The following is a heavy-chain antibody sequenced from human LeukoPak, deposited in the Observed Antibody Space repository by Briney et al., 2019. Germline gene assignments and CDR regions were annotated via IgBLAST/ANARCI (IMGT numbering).Heavy chain of an antibody. Sequence: GASVKVSCKTSGYTFTGYYVHWVRQAPGQGLEWMGWLNPNSGGTDYAQMFQGRVTMTRDTSISTAYMELRRLDSDDTAVYYCARDATTIVVNPWDNWFDPWGQGTLVTVSS. CDR1: GYTFTGYY. D-gene: IGHD1-26*01. CDR2: LNPNSGGT. CDR3: ARDATTIVVNPWDNWFDP. J-gene: IGHJ5*02. V-gene: IGHV1-2*02.